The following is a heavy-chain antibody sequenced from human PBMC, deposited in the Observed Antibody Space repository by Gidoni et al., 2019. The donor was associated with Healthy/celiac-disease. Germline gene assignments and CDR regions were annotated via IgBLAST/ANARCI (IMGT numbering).Heavy chain of an antibody. J-gene: IGHJ4*02. Sequence: QLQLQESGPGLVKPSETLSLTCTVSGGSISSSSYYWGWIRQPPGKGLAWIGSIYYSGSTYYNPSLKSRVTISVDTSKNQFSLKLSSVTAADTAVYYCARRGVAARPPDCWGQGTLVTVSS. CDR2: IYYSGST. D-gene: IGHD6-6*01. CDR1: GGSISSSSYY. CDR3: ARRGVAARPPDC. V-gene: IGHV4-39*01.